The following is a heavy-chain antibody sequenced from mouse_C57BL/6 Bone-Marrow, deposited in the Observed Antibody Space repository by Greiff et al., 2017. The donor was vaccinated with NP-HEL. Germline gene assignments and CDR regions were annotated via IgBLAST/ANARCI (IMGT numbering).Heavy chain of an antibody. J-gene: IGHJ2*01. CDR2: INPYNGGT. CDR3: ARGRLRFDY. D-gene: IGHD2-4*01. CDR1: GYTFTDYY. Sequence: VQLKQSGPVLVKPGASVKMSCKASGYTFTDYYMNWVKQSHGKSLEWIGVINPYNGGTSYNQKFKGKATLTVDKSSSTAYMELNSLTSEDSAVYYCARGRLRFDYWGQGTTLTVSS. V-gene: IGHV1-19*01.